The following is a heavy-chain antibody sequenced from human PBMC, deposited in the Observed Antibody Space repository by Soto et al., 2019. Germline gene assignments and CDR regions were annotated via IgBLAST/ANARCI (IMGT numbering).Heavy chain of an antibody. CDR2: ISAYNGNT. CDR1: GYTFTSYG. Sequence: QVQLVQSGAEVKKPGASVKVSCKASGYTFTSYGISWVRQAPGQGLEWMGWISAYNGNTNYAQKLQGRVTMTTDTSTSTAYMELRSLRSDDTAVYYCARDWCSGGSCYLSDAFDIWGQGTMVTVSS. D-gene: IGHD2-15*01. J-gene: IGHJ3*02. CDR3: ARDWCSGGSCYLSDAFDI. V-gene: IGHV1-18*01.